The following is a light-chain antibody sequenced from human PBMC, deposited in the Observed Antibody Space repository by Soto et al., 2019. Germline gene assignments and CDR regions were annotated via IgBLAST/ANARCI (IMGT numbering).Light chain of an antibody. V-gene: IGLV2-14*01. CDR2: DVS. CDR1: SSDVGGYNY. Sequence: PASGTRVPLHALRITSTRTSSDVGGYNYVSWYQQHPGKAPKLMIYDVSNRPSGVSNRFSGSKSGNTASLTISGLQAEDEADYYCSSYTSSSTYVFGTGTKVTIL. CDR3: SSYTSSSTYV. J-gene: IGLJ1*01.